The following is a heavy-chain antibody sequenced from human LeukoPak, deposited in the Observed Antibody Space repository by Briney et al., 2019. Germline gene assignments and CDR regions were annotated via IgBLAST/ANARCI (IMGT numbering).Heavy chain of an antibody. CDR1: GGSFSGYY. J-gene: IGHJ4*02. CDR3: ASRHRWSGYRYF. Sequence: SETLSLTCAVYGGSFSGYYWSWIRQPPGKGLEWIGEINHSGSTNYNPSLKSRVTISVDTSKNQFSLKLSSVTAADTAVYYCASRHRWSGYRYFWGQGTLVTVST. D-gene: IGHD5-18*01. CDR2: INHSGST. V-gene: IGHV4-34*01.